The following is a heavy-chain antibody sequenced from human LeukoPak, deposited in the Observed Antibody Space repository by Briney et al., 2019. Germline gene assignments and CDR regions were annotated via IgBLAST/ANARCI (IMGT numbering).Heavy chain of an antibody. CDR1: GFSFSSFS. J-gene: IGHJ4*02. V-gene: IGHV3-64D*06. D-gene: IGHD1-14*01. CDR2: IISSGDST. Sequence: PGGSLRLSCAASGFSFSSFSMHWVRQAPGKGLVYGLAIISSGDSTNYAASLKGRFTISIDNSKSTLCLQMSSLTPADTALYYCVKVVANHDFDYWGQGTLVTVSS. CDR3: VKVVANHDFDY.